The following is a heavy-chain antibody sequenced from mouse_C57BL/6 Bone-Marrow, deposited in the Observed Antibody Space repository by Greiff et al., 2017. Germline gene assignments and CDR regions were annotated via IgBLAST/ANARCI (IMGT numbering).Heavy chain of an antibody. CDR1: GYSFTDYN. CDR2: INPNYGTT. J-gene: IGHJ4*01. Sequence: VQLQQSGPELVKPGASVKISCKASGYSFTDYNMNWVKQSNGKSLEWIGVINPNYGTTSYNQKFKGKATLTVDQSPSTAYMQLNILKSEDSAVYYCARGYDYDYAMDYWGRGTSVTVSS. V-gene: IGHV1-39*01. CDR3: ARGYDYDYAMDY. D-gene: IGHD2-4*01.